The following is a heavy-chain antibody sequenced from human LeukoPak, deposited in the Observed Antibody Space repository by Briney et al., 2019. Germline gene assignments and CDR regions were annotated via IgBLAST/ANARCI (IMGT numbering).Heavy chain of an antibody. Sequence: GGSLRLSCAASGFTFSSYSMNWVRQAPGKGLEWVSVIYSGGSTYYADSVKGRFTISRDNSKNTLYLQMNSLRAEDMAVYYCAKGAYDYIEMGYFDYWGQGTLVTVSS. D-gene: IGHD5-12*01. CDR2: IYSGGST. J-gene: IGHJ4*02. CDR3: AKGAYDYIEMGYFDY. V-gene: IGHV3-66*01. CDR1: GFTFSSYS.